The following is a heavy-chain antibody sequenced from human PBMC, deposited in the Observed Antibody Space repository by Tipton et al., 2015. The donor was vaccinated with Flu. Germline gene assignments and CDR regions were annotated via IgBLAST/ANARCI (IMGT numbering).Heavy chain of an antibody. V-gene: IGHV4-38-2*02. CDR1: GYSISSGYY. CDR3: ASHSYSRGRAGH. CDR2: LYHSGST. D-gene: IGHD4-11*01. J-gene: IGHJ4*02. Sequence: TLSLTCTVSGYSISSGYYWDWIRQPPGKGLEWIGSLYHSGSTYYNPSLKSRVTISVDTSKNQFSLKLSSVTAADTAVFYCASHSYSRGRAGHWGQGTLVTVSS.